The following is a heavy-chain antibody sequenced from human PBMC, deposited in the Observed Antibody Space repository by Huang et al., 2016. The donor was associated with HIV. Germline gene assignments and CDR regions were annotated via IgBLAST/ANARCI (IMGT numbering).Heavy chain of an antibody. J-gene: IGHJ3*02. CDR1: GGSITSSNHY. V-gene: IGHV4-39*01. CDR2: FYYSGDA. D-gene: IGHD2-2*01. Sequence: QLHLQQSGPGLVRPSETLSLICTVSGGSITSSNHYWGWIRQTPGKGLEWIGNFYYSGDAYYTPSLKKRVSISIDTSKSQFSLRLSSVIATDTAVYYGASGEYGKNAYDIWGQGTVVTVSA. CDR3: ASGEYGKNAYDI.